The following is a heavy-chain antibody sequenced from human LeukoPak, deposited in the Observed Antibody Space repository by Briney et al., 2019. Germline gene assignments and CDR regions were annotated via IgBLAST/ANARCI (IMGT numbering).Heavy chain of an antibody. CDR3: ARGGAQGMDV. CDR1: GFTFSDYY. Sequence: PGGSLRLSCAASGFTFSDYYMTWIRQAPGKGLEWVSYISGVASSIYYADSVKGRFTISRDNAKNSVYLQMNSLRVEDTAVYYCARGGAQGMDVWGQGTTVTASS. D-gene: IGHD1-26*01. V-gene: IGHV3-11*01. J-gene: IGHJ6*02. CDR2: ISGVASSI.